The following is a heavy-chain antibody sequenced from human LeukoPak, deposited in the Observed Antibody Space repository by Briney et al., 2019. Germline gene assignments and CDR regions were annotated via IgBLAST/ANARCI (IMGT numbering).Heavy chain of an antibody. Sequence: GGSLRLSCAASGFTFSTYSMSRVRQAPGKGLDGVASINQDGSAEYYVDSVRGRFTISRDNAKNSLYLQVNSLRVDDTAVYYCVRLFGGVTTFDYWGQGTLVTVSS. CDR3: VRLFGGVTTFDY. V-gene: IGHV3-7*01. CDR2: INQDGSAE. D-gene: IGHD4-17*01. CDR1: GFTFSTYS. J-gene: IGHJ4*02.